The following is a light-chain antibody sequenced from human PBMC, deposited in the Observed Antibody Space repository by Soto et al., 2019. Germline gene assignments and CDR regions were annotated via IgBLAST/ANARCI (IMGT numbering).Light chain of an antibody. Sequence: EIVLTQSPGTLSLSPGERATLSCRASQSVSSSYLSRYQQKPGQAPRLLIYGASSRSTGIPDWFSGSGSGQDFTITIRSLETADFAVYYCQHYGSLVLTFGGGTKVEIK. J-gene: IGKJ4*01. CDR2: GAS. V-gene: IGKV3-20*01. CDR3: QHYGSLVLT. CDR1: QSVSSSY.